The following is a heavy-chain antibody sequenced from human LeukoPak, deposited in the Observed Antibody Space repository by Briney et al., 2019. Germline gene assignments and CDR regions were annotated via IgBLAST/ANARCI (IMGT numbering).Heavy chain of an antibody. CDR3: ARGGLPNY. CDR2: IYTSGST. D-gene: IGHD2-21*02. J-gene: IGHJ4*02. Sequence: GSLRLSCAASGFTFSNYWMSWVRQPAGKGLEWIGRIYTSGSTNYNPSLKSRVTMSVDTSKNQFSLKLSSVTAADTAVYYCARGGLPNYWGQGTLVTVSS. V-gene: IGHV4-4*07. CDR1: GFTFSNYW.